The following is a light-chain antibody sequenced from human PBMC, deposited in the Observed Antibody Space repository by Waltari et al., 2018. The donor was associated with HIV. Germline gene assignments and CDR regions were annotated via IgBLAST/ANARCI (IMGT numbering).Light chain of an antibody. CDR1: SDDLGGYNY. CDR2: EVN. J-gene: IGLJ2*01. CDR3: SSFAGSNTVV. Sequence: QSALTQPPSASGSLGQSVTISCSGTSDDLGGYNYVLWYQQYPAKAPKLLIYEVNKRPSGVPDRFSGSKSLNTASLTVSGLQAEDEAHYFCSSFAGSNTVVFGGGTKLTVL. V-gene: IGLV2-8*01.